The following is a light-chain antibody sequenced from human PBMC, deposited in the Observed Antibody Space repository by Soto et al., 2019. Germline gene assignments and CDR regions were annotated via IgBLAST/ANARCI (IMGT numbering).Light chain of an antibody. CDR3: CSYAGSSTPYV. CDR2: EGS. J-gene: IGLJ1*01. Sequence: QSALTQPASVSGSPGQSITISCTGTSSDVGSYNLVSWYQQPPGKAPKLMIYEGSKRPSGVSNRFSGSKSGNTASLTISGLQAEDEADYYCCSYAGSSTPYVFGTGTKLTVL. V-gene: IGLV2-23*01. CDR1: SSDVGSYNL.